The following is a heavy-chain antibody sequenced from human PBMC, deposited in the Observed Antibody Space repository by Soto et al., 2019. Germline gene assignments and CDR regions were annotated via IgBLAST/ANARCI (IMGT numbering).Heavy chain of an antibody. CDR1: GYTFTSYG. CDR3: ATALAY. Sequence: QVRLEQSGPEVKKTGASVKVSCKASGYTFTSYGISWVRQAPGQGLEWMGWINIYSGDANYAQSFQDRVTMTRDTSTNTVYLEMRTLRSDDTAVYYCATALAYWGQGTLVTVSS. D-gene: IGHD3-3*02. V-gene: IGHV1-18*01. J-gene: IGHJ4*02. CDR2: INIYSGDA.